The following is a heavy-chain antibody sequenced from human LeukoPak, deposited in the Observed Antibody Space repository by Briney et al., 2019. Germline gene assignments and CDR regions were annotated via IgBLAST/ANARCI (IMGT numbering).Heavy chain of an antibody. CDR2: MNPNSGNT. V-gene: IGHV1-8*01. J-gene: IGHJ5*02. CDR3: ARVHDYGDYDPLNWFDP. Sequence: GASVKVSCKASGYTFTSYDINWVRQATGQGLEWMGWMNPNSGNTGYAQKFQGRVTTTRNTSISTAYMELSSLRSEDTAVYYCARVHDYGDYDPLNWFDPWGQGTLVTVSS. CDR1: GYTFTSYD. D-gene: IGHD4-17*01.